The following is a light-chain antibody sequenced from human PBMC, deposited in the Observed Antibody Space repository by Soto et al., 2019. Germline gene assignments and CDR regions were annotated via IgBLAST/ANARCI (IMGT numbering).Light chain of an antibody. CDR1: SSDVGGYNY. V-gene: IGLV2-11*01. CDR3: CSYAGSPRYV. Sequence: QSALTQPRSVSGSPGQSVTISCTGTSSDVGGYNYVSWYQQHPGKAPKVMIYDVSERPSGVPDRFSGSKSGNTASLTISGLQAEAEADYYCCSYAGSPRYVFGTGTKVTVL. CDR2: DVS. J-gene: IGLJ1*01.